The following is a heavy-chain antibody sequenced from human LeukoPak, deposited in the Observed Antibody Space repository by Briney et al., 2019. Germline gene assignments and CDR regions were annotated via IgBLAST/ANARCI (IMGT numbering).Heavy chain of an antibody. J-gene: IGHJ6*02. CDR2: IYYSGST. CDR3: ARFPRHYYGMDV. V-gene: IGHV4-59*01. CDR1: GGSISSYY. Sequence: PSETLSLTCTVSGGSISSYYWSWIRQPPGKGLEWIGYIYYSGSTNYNPSLKSRVTISVDTSKNQFSRKLSSVTAAETAGDYCARFPRHYYGMDVWGQGTTVTVSS.